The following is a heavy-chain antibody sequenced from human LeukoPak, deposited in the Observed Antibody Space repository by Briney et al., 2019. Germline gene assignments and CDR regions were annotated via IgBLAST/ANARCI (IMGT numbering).Heavy chain of an antibody. J-gene: IGHJ5*02. V-gene: IGHV4-34*01. D-gene: IGHD3-3*01. CDR3: ARGTTGRKLRFLEWLLYHWFDP. CDR2: INHRGST. Sequence: SETVSLTCAVYGGSFSGYYWSWIRKPPGKGLEWIGEINHRGSTNYNPSLKSRVTISVDTSKNQFSLKLSSVTAADTAVYYCARGTTGRKLRFLEWLLYHWFDPWGQGTLVTVSS. CDR1: GGSFSGYY.